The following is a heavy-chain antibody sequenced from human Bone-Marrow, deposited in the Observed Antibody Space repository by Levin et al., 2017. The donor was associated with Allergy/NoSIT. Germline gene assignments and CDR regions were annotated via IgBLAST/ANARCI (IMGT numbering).Heavy chain of an antibody. CDR3: ARAGCSSTSCYYDYYYYMDV. J-gene: IGHJ6*03. V-gene: IGHV1-2*02. D-gene: IGHD2-2*01. CDR2: INPNSGGT. CDR1: GYTFTGYY. Sequence: AASVKVSCKASGYTFTGYYMHWVRQAPGQGLEWMGWINPNSGGTNYAQKFQGRVTMTRDTSISTAYMELSRLRSDDTAVYYCARAGCSSTSCYYDYYYYMDVWGKGTTVTVSS.